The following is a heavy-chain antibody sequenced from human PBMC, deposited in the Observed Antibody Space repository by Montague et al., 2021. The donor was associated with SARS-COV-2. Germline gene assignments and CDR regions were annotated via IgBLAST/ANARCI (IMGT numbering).Heavy chain of an antibody. D-gene: IGHD3-16*01. V-gene: IGHV4-4*02. J-gene: IGHJ6*02. CDR1: DGSISSPNW. CDR2: IYYTGNT. CDR3: VRGGTYHYGTDV. Sequence: SETLSLTCAVSDGSISSPNWWNWVRQPPGKGLEWIGEIYYTGNTNYNPSLKSRVTIFIDKSKNHFSLQLSSVTAADTAVYYCVRGGTYHYGTDVWGQGTTVAVSS.